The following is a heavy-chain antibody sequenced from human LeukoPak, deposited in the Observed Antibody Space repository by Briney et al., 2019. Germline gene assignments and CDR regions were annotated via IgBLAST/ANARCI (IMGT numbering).Heavy chain of an antibody. CDR1: GGTFNNFA. CDR3: ARDQEAFDY. V-gene: IGHV1-69*13. Sequence: ASVKVSCKASGGTFNNFAISWVRQAPGQGLEWVGGIIPMSGAANYAQKFQGRVTITADESTSTAYMELSSLRSEDTAIYYCARDQEAFDYWGQGTLVTVSS. J-gene: IGHJ4*02. CDR2: IIPMSGAA.